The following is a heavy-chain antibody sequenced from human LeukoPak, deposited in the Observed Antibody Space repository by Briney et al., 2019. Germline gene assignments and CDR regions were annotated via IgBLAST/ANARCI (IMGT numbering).Heavy chain of an antibody. J-gene: IGHJ6*02. CDR2: IGAYNGNT. D-gene: IGHD3-3*01. V-gene: IGHV1-18*01. Sequence: ASVKVSCTASGYTFTSYGIGWVRQAPGQGLEWMGWIGAYNGNTNYAQKLQGRVTMTTDTSTSTAYVELRSLRSDDTAVYYCARVGVVFMENYYYGMDVWGQGTTVTVSS. CDR3: ARVGVVFMENYYYGMDV. CDR1: GYTFTSYG.